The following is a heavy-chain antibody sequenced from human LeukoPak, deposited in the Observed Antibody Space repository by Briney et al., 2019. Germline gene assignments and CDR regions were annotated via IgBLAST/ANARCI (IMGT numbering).Heavy chain of an antibody. CDR3: VRSPRDSNLDY. V-gene: IGHV1-8*01. D-gene: IGHD2-15*01. J-gene: IGHJ4*02. CDR2: MNPNNGNT. Sequence: ASAKVSCKTSGYTFTSYDINWVRQATGQGLEWMGWMNPNNGNTDYAQKFQGRVTMTSNTSIRTAYMELSSLKSEDTAVYYCVRSPRDSNLDYWGQGTLVTVSS. CDR1: GYTFTSYD.